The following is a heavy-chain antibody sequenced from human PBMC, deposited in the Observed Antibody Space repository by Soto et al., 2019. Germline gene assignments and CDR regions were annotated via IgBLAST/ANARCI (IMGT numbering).Heavy chain of an antibody. CDR3: ARDHVPGTTNYYGMDV. J-gene: IGHJ6*02. D-gene: IGHD1-1*01. CDR1: GFTFSSYG. V-gene: IGHV3-33*01. CDR2: IWYDGSNK. Sequence: GGSLRLSCAASGFTFSSYGMHWVRQAPGKGLEWVVVIWYDGSNKYYADSVKGRFTISRDNSKNTLYLQMNSLRAEDTAVYYCARDHVPGTTNYYGMDVWGQGTTVTVSS.